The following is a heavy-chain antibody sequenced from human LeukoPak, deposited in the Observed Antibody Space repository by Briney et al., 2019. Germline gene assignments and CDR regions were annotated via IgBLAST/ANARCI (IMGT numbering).Heavy chain of an antibody. Sequence: GGSLRLSCATSGFTFDDYAMHWVRQAPGKGLEWVSGITWNSGSIGYADSVKGRFTISRDNSKNTVYLQMNSLTVEDTAVYYCARDVQSGSLDPWGQGTLVTVSS. D-gene: IGHD3-3*01. V-gene: IGHV3-9*01. J-gene: IGHJ5*02. CDR2: ITWNSGSI. CDR1: GFTFDDYA. CDR3: ARDVQSGSLDP.